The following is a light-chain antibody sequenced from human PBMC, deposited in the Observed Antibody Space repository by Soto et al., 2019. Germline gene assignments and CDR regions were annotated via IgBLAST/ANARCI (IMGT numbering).Light chain of an antibody. Sequence: DIQMTQYPSTLSASVGDRVTITCRASQSISTWLAWYQQKPGKAPKLLIYKACSLASGVPSRFSGSGSGTEFTLTISSLQPDDSATYYCQQYINRWTFGQGTKVEIK. CDR3: QQYINRWT. CDR1: QSISTW. J-gene: IGKJ1*01. V-gene: IGKV1-5*03. CDR2: KAC.